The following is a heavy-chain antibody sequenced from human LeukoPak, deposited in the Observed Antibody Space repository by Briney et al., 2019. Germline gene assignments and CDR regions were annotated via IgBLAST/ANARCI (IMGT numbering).Heavy chain of an antibody. V-gene: IGHV1-18*01. CDR3: SRDQYDSVWGSHRPYFDY. J-gene: IGHJ4*02. CDR2: INVYNGSP. Sequence: ASLKVSCKASGYTFSSYGISWVRQAPRQGLEWMGWINVYNGSPEYAQTFQGGVFMTADTFTGTAYMELRSLRSDDTAVYYCSRDQYDSVWGSHRPYFDYWGQRTLVTVS. D-gene: IGHD3-16*02. CDR1: GYTFSSYG.